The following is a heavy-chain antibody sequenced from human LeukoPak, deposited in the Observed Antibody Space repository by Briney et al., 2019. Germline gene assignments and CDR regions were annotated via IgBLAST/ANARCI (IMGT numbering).Heavy chain of an antibody. CDR3: AKGQVATIRVRFDP. Sequence: GSLRLSCAASGFIFSTYGMHWVRQAPGKGLEWVAFTRNDGSNEYYADSVKGRFTISRDNSKNTLYLQMNSLRAEDTAVYYCAKGQVATIRVRFDPWGQGTLVTVSS. CDR2: TRNDGSNE. CDR1: GFIFSTYG. J-gene: IGHJ5*02. D-gene: IGHD5-12*01. V-gene: IGHV3-30*02.